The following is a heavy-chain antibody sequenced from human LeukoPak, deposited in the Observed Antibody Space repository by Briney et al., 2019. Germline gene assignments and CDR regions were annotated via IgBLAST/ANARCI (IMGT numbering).Heavy chain of an antibody. J-gene: IGHJ3*02. CDR1: GGSISSYY. CDR2: IYYGGST. CDR3: ARLMWSSSDAFDI. V-gene: IGHV4-59*08. D-gene: IGHD1-26*01. Sequence: PSETLSLTCTVSGGSISSYYWSWIRQPPGKGLEWIGYIYYGGSTNYNPSLKSRVTISVDTSKNQFSLKLSSVTAADTAVYYCARLMWSSSDAFDIWGQGTMVTVSS.